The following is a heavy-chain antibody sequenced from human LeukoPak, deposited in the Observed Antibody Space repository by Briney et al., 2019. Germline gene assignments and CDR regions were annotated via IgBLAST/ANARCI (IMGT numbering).Heavy chain of an antibody. D-gene: IGHD3-10*01. CDR1: GYTFTGYY. V-gene: IGHV1-2*02. Sequence: ASVKVSCKASGYTFTGYYIHWVRQAPGQGLEWMGWINPNSGGTNYAQKFQGRVTMTRDTSISTAYMGLSRLRSDDTAVYYCARDERNYYGSGSYYNPYYFDYWGQGTLVTVSS. CDR2: INPNSGGT. J-gene: IGHJ4*02. CDR3: ARDERNYYGSGSYYNPYYFDY.